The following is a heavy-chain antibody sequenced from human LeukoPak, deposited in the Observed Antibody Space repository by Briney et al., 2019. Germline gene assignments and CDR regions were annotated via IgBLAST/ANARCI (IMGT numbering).Heavy chain of an antibody. CDR3: AREDGGYSYGYNPAYYFDY. Sequence: GASVKVSCKASGYTFTSYGISWVRQAPGQGLEWMGWISAYNGNTNYAQKLQGRVTMTTDTSTSTAYMELRSLRSDDTAVYYCAREDGGYSYGYNPAYYFDYWGQGTLVTVSS. CDR2: ISAYNGNT. CDR1: GYTFTSYG. D-gene: IGHD5-18*01. J-gene: IGHJ4*02. V-gene: IGHV1-18*01.